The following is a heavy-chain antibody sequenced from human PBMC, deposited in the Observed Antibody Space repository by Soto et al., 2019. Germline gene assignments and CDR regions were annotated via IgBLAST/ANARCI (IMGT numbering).Heavy chain of an antibody. CDR2: ISGSGGST. CDR1: GFTFSSYS. D-gene: IGHD3-16*02. J-gene: IGHJ4*02. V-gene: IGHV3-23*01. Sequence: GGSLRLSCAASGFTFSSYSMNWVRQAPGKGLEWVSAISGSGGSTYYADSVKGRFTISRDNSKNTLYLQMNSLRAEYTAVYSCSNVSPFVYWSYHLGFDYWGQGTLVTVSS. CDR3: SNVSPFVYWSYHLGFDY.